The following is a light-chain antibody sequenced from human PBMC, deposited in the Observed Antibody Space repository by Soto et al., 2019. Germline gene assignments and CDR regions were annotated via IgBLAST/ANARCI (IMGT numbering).Light chain of an antibody. V-gene: IGKV2-24*01. CDR2: KIS. Sequence: DIVMAQTPLSSPVTLGQPASISCRSSQSLVHSDGNTYLSWLQQRPGQPPRLLIYKISNRLSGVPDRVSGSGAGTDFTLKISRVEAEDVGVYYCMQATQFPPYTFGQGTKLEIE. J-gene: IGKJ2*01. CDR1: QSLVHSDGNTY. CDR3: MQATQFPPYT.